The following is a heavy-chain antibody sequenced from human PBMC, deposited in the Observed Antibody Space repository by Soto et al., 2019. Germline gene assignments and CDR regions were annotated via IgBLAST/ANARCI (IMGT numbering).Heavy chain of an antibody. CDR1: GDSVSSPYY. J-gene: IGHJ4*02. CDR3: ARSAGWYAVHS. V-gene: IGHV4-4*02. Sequence: QVQLQESGPGLVKPSGTLSLTCAVSGDSVSSPYYWCWVRQPPGKGLEWIGEVFHTGTTSYNPSIRCRVTISMDKSLNQFSLDLSSVTAADTAVYYCARSAGWYAVHSWGPGTLVLVSS. CDR2: VFHTGTT. D-gene: IGHD6-19*01.